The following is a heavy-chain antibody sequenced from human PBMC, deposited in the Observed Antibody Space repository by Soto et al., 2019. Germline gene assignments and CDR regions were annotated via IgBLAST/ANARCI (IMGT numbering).Heavy chain of an antibody. Sequence: TSETLSLTCTVSGGSISSGGYYWSWIRQHPGKGLEWIGYIYYSGSTYYNPSLKSRVTISVDTSKNQFSLKLSSVTAADMAVYYCARTYYCSGGSCYPNYFDYWGQGTLVTVSS. CDR3: ARTYYCSGGSCYPNYFDY. V-gene: IGHV4-31*03. D-gene: IGHD2-15*01. CDR2: IYYSGST. CDR1: GGSISSGGYY. J-gene: IGHJ4*02.